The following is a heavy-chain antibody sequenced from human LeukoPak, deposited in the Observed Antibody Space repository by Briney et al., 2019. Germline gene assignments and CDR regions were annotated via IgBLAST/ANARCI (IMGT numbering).Heavy chain of an antibody. CDR2: IKKDGSEK. CDR3: AREGVHCSGRSCLKAY. V-gene: IGHV3-7*03. Sequence: QPGRSLRLSCAASGFTFSSYGMHWVRQAPGKGLEWVADIKKDGSEKYYMDSVKGRFTISRDNAENSLYLQMNSLRAEDTAVYYCAREGVHCSGRSCLKAYWGQGTQVTVSS. J-gene: IGHJ4*02. CDR1: GFTFSSYG. D-gene: IGHD2-15*01.